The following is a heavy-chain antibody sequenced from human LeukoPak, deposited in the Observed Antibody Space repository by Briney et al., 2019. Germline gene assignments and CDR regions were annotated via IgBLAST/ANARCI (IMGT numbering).Heavy chain of an antibody. J-gene: IGHJ4*02. V-gene: IGHV3-74*01. D-gene: IGHD2/OR15-2a*01. Sequence: GGSLRLSCAASGNYWMHWVRQAPGKGLVWVSHINSDGSWTSYADSVEGRFTISKDNAKNTVYLQMNSLRAEDTAVYYCVSFYETYWGRGTLVTVSS. CDR2: INSDGSWT. CDR1: GNYW. CDR3: VSFYETY.